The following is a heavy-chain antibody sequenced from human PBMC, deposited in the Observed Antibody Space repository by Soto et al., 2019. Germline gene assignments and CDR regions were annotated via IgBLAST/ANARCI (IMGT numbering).Heavy chain of an antibody. CDR1: GYTFTSYG. CDR3: ARVDIHDSSGYALDY. CDR2: INAGNGNT. D-gene: IGHD3-22*01. V-gene: IGHV1-3*01. Sequence: GSVKVSCKASGYTFTSYGMHLVRPAPRQRLEWMGWINAGNGNTKYSQKFQGRVTITRDTSASTAYMELSSLRSEDTAVYYCARVDIHDSSGYALDYWGQGTLVTVSS. J-gene: IGHJ4*02.